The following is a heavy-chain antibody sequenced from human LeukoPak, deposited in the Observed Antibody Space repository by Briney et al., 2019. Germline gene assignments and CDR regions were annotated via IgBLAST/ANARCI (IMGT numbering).Heavy chain of an antibody. CDR2: ISRGGSST. J-gene: IGHJ4*02. Sequence: GGSLRLSCAASGFTFSDYYMSWIRQAPGKGLEWVSYISRGGSSTYYADSVKGRFTISRDNAKSSLYLQMNSLRAEDTAVYYCAREAGGYYDSSGYGLDYWGQGTLVTVSS. V-gene: IGHV3-11*04. CDR1: GFTFSDYY. D-gene: IGHD3-22*01. CDR3: AREAGGYYDSSGYGLDY.